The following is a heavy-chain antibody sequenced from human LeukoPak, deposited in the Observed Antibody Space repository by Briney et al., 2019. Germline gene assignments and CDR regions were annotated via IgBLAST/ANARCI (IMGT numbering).Heavy chain of an antibody. D-gene: IGHD2-21*02. V-gene: IGHV4-4*07. Sequence: PSETLSLTCTVSGGSISSYYWSWIRQPAGKGLEWIGRIYTSGSTNYNPSLKSRVTMSVDTSKNQFSLKLSSVTAADTAVYYCARDRCGGDCYYKAHYYYYGMDVWGQGSTVTVSS. CDR1: GGSISSYY. CDR2: IYTSGST. CDR3: ARDRCGGDCYYKAHYYYYGMDV. J-gene: IGHJ6*02.